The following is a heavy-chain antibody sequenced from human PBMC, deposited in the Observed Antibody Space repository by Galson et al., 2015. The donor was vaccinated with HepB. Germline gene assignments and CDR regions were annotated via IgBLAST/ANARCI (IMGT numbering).Heavy chain of an antibody. J-gene: IGHJ4*02. Sequence: SLRLSCAASGFTFSSYGMHWVRQAPGKGLEWVAVISYDGSNKYYADSVKGRFTISRDNSKNTLYLQMNSLRVEDMAVYYCARAQDYYDSSGSPYFDYWGQGTLVTVSS. D-gene: IGHD3-22*01. CDR3: ARAQDYYDSSGSPYFDY. CDR1: GFTFSSYG. V-gene: IGHV3-30*03. CDR2: ISYDGSNK.